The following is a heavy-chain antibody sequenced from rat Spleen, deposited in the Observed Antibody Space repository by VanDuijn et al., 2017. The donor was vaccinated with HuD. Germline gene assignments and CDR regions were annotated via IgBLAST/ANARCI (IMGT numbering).Heavy chain of an antibody. CDR1: GFTFSNYG. D-gene: IGHD1-6*01. CDR2: ISSSSSYI. Sequence: EVQLVESGGGLVQPGRSLKLSCLASGFTFSNYGMNWIRQAPGKGLEWVASISSSSSYIYYADTVKGRFTISRENAKNTLYLQMTSLRSEDTALYYCARLVGTTDRGFDYWGQGVMVTVSS. J-gene: IGHJ2*01. CDR3: ARLVGTTDRGFDY. V-gene: IGHV5-34*01.